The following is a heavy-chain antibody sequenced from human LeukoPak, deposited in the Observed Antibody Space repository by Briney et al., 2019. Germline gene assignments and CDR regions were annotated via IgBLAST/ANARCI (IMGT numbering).Heavy chain of an antibody. CDR2: ISYDGSNK. D-gene: IGHD3-22*01. CDR1: GFTFSSYA. V-gene: IGHV3-30-3*01. CDR3: AREWNYYDSSGYYGY. J-gene: IGHJ4*02. Sequence: GGSLRLSCAASGFTFSSYAMHWVRQAPGKGLEWVAVISYDGSNKYYADSVKGRFTISRDNSENTLYLQMNSLRAEDTAVYYCAREWNYYDSSGYYGYWGQGTLVTVSS.